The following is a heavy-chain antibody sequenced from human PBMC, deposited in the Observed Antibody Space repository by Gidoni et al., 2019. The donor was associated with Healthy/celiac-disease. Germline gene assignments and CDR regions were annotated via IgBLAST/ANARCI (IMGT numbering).Heavy chain of an antibody. CDR3: AKDGFIAVAGGYYMDV. CDR1: GFTFDAYA. CDR2: ISWNSGSI. V-gene: IGHV3-9*01. D-gene: IGHD6-19*01. Sequence: EVQLVESGGGLVQPGRSLRLSCAASGFTFDAYAMHWVRQAPGKGLEWVSGISWNSGSIGYADSVKGRFTISRDNAKNSLYLQMNSLRAEDTALYYCAKDGFIAVAGGYYMDVWGKGTTVTVSS. J-gene: IGHJ6*03.